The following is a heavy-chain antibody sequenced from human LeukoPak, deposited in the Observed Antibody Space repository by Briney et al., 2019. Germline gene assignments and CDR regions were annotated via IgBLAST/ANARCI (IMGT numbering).Heavy chain of an antibody. J-gene: IGHJ3*02. Sequence: ASVTVSCTASGYTFTSYAMHWVRQAPGQRLEWMGWINAGNGNTKYSQKFQGRVTITRDTSASTAYMELSSLRSEDTAVYYCARALKYYDILAGYHDAFDIWGQGTMVTVSS. D-gene: IGHD3-9*01. CDR2: INAGNGNT. CDR3: ARALKYYDILAGYHDAFDI. V-gene: IGHV1-3*01. CDR1: GYTFTSYA.